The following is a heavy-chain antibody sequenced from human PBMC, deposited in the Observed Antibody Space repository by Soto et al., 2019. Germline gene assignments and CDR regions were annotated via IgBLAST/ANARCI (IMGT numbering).Heavy chain of an antibody. CDR2: IYYSGST. Sequence: SETLSLTCTVSGGSTSSYYWSWIRQPPGKGLEWIGYIYYSGSTNYNPSLKSRVTISVDTSKNQFSLKLNSVTAADTAVYYCARHRCGSCWFDPWGQGTLVTVSS. CDR1: GGSTSSYY. CDR3: ARHRCGSCWFDP. J-gene: IGHJ5*02. D-gene: IGHD6-13*01. V-gene: IGHV4-59*08.